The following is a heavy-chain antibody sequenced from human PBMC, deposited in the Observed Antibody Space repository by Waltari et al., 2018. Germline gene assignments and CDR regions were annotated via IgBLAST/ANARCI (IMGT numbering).Heavy chain of an antibody. CDR3: ARTYYYGSGSYYKAMSPFDY. CDR2: SIPTVGKA. CDR1: GGTFSSYA. J-gene: IGHJ4*02. Sequence: QVQLVQSGAEVKKPGSSVKVSCKASGGTFSSYAISWVRQAPGQGLEWMGGSIPTVGKANYAQKFQGRVTITADESTSTAYMGLSSLGSEDTAVYYCARTYYYGSGSYYKAMSPFDYWGQGTLVTVSS. D-gene: IGHD3-10*01. V-gene: IGHV1-69*01.